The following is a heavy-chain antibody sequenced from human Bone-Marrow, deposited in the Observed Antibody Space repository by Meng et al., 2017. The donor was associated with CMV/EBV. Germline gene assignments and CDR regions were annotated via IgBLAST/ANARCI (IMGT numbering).Heavy chain of an antibody. D-gene: IGHD2-2*02. CDR1: GFTFSSYG. J-gene: IGHJ6*02. CDR3: ARVLVPAAIYYYYGMDV. Sequence: GESLKISCAASGFTFSSYGMHWVRQAPGKGLEWVAFIRYDGSNKYYADSVKGRFTISRDNSKNTLYLQMNSLRAEDTAVYYCARVLVPAAIYYYYGMDVWGQGTTVTVSS. CDR2: IRYDGSNK. V-gene: IGHV3-30*02.